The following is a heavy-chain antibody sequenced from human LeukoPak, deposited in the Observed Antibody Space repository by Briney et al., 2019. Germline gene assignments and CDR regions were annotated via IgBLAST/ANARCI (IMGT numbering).Heavy chain of an antibody. CDR1: GGSISSSSYY. V-gene: IGHV4-39*01. CDR2: IYYSGST. J-gene: IGHJ4*02. Sequence: SETLSLTCTVSGGSISSSSYYWGWIRQPPGKGLEWIGSIYYSGSTYYNPSLKSRVTISVDTSKNQFSLKLSSVTAADTAVDYCASKSRGQDSSGYYLDYWGQGTLVTVSS. CDR3: ASKSRGQDSSGYYLDY. D-gene: IGHD3-22*01.